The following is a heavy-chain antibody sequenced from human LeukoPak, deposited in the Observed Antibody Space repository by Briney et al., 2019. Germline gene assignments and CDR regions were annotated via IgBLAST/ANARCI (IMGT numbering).Heavy chain of an antibody. CDR1: GYSFTNYW. J-gene: IGHJ6*03. CDR3: ARHRRYYYGSGSSYYYYMDV. CDR2: IYPGDSDT. V-gene: IGHV5-51*01. D-gene: IGHD3-10*01. Sequence: GESLKISCKGSGYSFTNYWIAWVRQMPGKGLEWMGIIYPGDSDTRYRPSFQGQVTISADKSISTAYLQWSSLKASDTAMYYCARHRRYYYGSGSSYYYYMDVWGKGTTVTISS.